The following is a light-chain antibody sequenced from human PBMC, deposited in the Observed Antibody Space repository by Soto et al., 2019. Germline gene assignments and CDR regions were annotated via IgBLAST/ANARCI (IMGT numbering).Light chain of an antibody. CDR3: QQYNNWPLWT. CDR1: QSVSSN. CDR2: GAS. Sequence: EIVMPQSPATLSVSPGERATLSCRARQSVSSNLAWYQQKPGQAPRLLIYGASTRATGIPARFSGSGSGTEFTLTISSLQSEDVAVYYCQQYNNWPLWTFGQGTKVDIK. V-gene: IGKV3-15*01. J-gene: IGKJ1*01.